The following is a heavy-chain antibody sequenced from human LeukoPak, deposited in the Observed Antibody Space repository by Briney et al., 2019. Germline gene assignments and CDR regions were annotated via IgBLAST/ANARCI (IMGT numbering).Heavy chain of an antibody. V-gene: IGHV4-4*09. D-gene: IGHD6-19*01. CDR3: ASPVAGTYLLVY. CDR1: GDSISSHC. J-gene: IGHJ4*02. Sequence: SETLSLTCTVSGDSISSHCWSWIRQPPGKGLEWIGYIFNSGSTYYNPSLESRVTISEDTSKNQFSLKLSSVTAADTAVYYCASPVAGTYLLVYWGQGTLVTVSS. CDR2: IFNSGST.